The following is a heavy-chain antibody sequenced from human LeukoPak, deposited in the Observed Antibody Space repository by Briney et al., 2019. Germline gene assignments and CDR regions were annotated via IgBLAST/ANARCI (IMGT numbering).Heavy chain of an antibody. CDR3: GRAMDV. CDR1: GNYW. CDR2: INSDGSWT. Sequence: HSGGSLRLSCAASGNYWMHWVRQAPGKGLVWVSHINSDGSWTSYAGSVKGRFTISKDNAKNTVYLQMNSLRAEDTAVYYCGRAMDVWGQGTTVTVS. J-gene: IGHJ6*02. V-gene: IGHV3-74*01.